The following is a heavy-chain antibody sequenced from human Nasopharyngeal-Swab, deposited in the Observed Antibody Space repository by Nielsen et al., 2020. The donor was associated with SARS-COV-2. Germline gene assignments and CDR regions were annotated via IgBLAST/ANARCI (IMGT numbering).Heavy chain of an antibody. Sequence: GGSLRLSCVASGFTFSSYAMSWVRQAPGKGLEWVSAISGSGGSTYYADSVKGRFTIYRDNSKNTLYLHMNSLRAEDTAVYYCAKATSPIAAAGTSHFDYWGQGTLVTVPS. CDR2: ISGSGGST. D-gene: IGHD6-13*01. CDR3: AKATSPIAAAGTSHFDY. J-gene: IGHJ4*02. CDR1: GFTFSSYA. V-gene: IGHV3-23*01.